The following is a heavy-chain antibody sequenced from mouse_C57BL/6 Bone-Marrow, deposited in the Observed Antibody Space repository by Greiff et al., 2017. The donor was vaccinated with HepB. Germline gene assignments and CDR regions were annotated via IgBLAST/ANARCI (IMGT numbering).Heavy chain of an antibody. CDR1: GYSITSGYY. D-gene: IGHD1-1*01. V-gene: IGHV3-6*01. Sequence: VQLKESGPGLVKPSQSLSLTCSVTGYSITSGYYWNWIRQFPGNKLEWMGYISYDGSNNYNPSLKNRISITRDTSKNQFFLKLNSVTTEDTATYYCAREHYYGSFAYWGQGTLVTVSA. CDR3: AREHYYGSFAY. J-gene: IGHJ3*01. CDR2: ISYDGSN.